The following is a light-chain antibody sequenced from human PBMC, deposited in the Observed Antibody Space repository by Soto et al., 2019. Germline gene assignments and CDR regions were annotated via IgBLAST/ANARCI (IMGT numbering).Light chain of an antibody. CDR1: SSDVGGYNL. V-gene: IGLV2-23*01. Sequence: QSVLTQPASGSGSPGQSGTMSCTGASSDVGGYNLVSWYQQPPGKAPKLIIFEGTQRPSGVSGRFSGSKSGNTASLTISGLQADDEADYFCCSYARGSTLYVFGTGTKVTVL. J-gene: IGLJ1*01. CDR3: CSYARGSTLYV. CDR2: EGT.